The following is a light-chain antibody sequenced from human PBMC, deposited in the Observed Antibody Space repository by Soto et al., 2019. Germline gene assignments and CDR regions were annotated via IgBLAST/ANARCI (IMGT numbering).Light chain of an antibody. Sequence: DIQMTQSPSSLSASLGDRVTITCRASQGIGIYLAWYQQKPGKVPKLLIYAASTLQSGVPSRLSGRGSGTDFTLTSSSLQPEDVATYCCQKYNSAARTFGQGIRVE. CDR1: QGIGIY. CDR2: AAS. V-gene: IGKV1-27*01. CDR3: QKYNSAART. J-gene: IGKJ1*01.